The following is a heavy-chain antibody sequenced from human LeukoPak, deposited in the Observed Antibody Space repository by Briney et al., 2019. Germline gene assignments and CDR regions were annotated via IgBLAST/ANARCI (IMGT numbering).Heavy chain of an antibody. V-gene: IGHV3-74*01. CDR2: INSDGSSA. CDR1: GFTFSSYW. D-gene: IGHD1-1*01. CDR3: AKLRELVTYYYYYGLDV. Sequence: GGSLRLSCAASGFTFSSYWMHWVRQAPGKGLVWVSRINSDGSSATYADSVEGRFTISRDNARNTLYLQMNSLRVEDTALYYCAKLRELVTYYYYYGLDVWGQGTTVTVSS. J-gene: IGHJ6*02.